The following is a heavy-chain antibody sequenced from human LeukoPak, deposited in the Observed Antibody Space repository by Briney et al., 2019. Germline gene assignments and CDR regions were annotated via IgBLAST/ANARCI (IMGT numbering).Heavy chain of an antibody. Sequence: PGGSLRLSCATSGFTFSSYSMNWVRQAPGKGLEWVSSIRSSSSYINYADSVKGRFTISRDNAKSSLYLQMNSLRAEDTAVYYCARSVDAYNVDFWGQGTLVTVSS. CDR3: ARSVDAYNVDF. D-gene: IGHD5-24*01. CDR1: GFTFSSYS. CDR2: IRSSSSYI. V-gene: IGHV3-21*01. J-gene: IGHJ4*02.